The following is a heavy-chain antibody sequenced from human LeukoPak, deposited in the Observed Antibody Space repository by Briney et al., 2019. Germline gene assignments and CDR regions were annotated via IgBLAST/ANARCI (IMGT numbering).Heavy chain of an antibody. D-gene: IGHD3-22*01. CDR2: INHDENEK. J-gene: IGHJ4*02. V-gene: IGHV3-7*01. Sequence: GGSLRLSCAASGFTFSSYGMHWVRQAPGKGLEWVANINHDENEKYYVDSMKGRFTISRDNAKKSVYLQISSLRAEDTAVYYCARGRPNYYDTSGYYYGGYYFDYWGQGALVTVSS. CDR3: ARGRPNYYDTSGYYYGGYYFDY. CDR1: GFTFSSYG.